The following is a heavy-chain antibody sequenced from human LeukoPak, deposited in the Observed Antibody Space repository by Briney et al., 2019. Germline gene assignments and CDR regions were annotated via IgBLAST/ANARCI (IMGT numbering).Heavy chain of an antibody. CDR1: GYTFTSYG. CDR3: ARAGRYSSGWYGSDLGIYYFDY. CDR2: ISAYNGNT. J-gene: IGHJ4*02. D-gene: IGHD6-19*01. V-gene: IGHV1-18*01. Sequence: ASVKVSCKASGYTFTSYGISWVRQAPGQGLEWVGWISAYNGNTNYAQKLQGRVTMTTDTSTSTAYMELRSLRSDDTAVYYCARAGRYSSGWYGSDLGIYYFDYWGQGTLVTVSS.